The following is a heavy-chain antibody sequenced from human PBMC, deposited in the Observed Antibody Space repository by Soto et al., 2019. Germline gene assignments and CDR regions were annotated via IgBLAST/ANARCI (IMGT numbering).Heavy chain of an antibody. CDR2: MNPNSGNT. J-gene: IGHJ6*02. D-gene: IGHD3-3*01. CDR3: ATGYYDFWSGSFSDYYYGMDV. V-gene: IGHV1-8*01. CDR1: GYTFTSYD. Sequence: ASVKVSCKASGYTFTSYDINWVRQATGQGLEWMGWMNPNSGNTGYAQKFQGRVTMTRNTSISTAYMELSSLRSEDTAVYYCATGYYDFWSGSFSDYYYGMDVWGQGTTVTVSS.